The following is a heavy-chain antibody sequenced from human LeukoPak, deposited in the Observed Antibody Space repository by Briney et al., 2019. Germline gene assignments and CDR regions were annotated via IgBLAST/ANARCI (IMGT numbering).Heavy chain of an antibody. D-gene: IGHD3-10*01. V-gene: IGHV3-74*01. Sequence: PGGSLRLACAASGFTFSSYWMHWVRQAPGKGLVWVSRINSDGSSTSYADSVKGRFTISRDNAKNTLYLQMNSLRAEDTAVYYCASSGYYYGSGSYYKGPLYYFDYWGQGTLVTVSS. CDR3: ASSGYYYGSGSYYKGPLYYFDY. J-gene: IGHJ4*02. CDR1: GFTFSSYW. CDR2: INSDGSST.